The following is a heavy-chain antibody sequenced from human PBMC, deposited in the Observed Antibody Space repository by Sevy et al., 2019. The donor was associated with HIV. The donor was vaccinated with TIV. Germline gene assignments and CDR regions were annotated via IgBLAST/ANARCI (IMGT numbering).Heavy chain of an antibody. J-gene: IGHJ4*02. Sequence: GGSLRLSCAASGLTLSYAWMNWVRQAPGKGLEWVGHIKSESDGGTKDFATPVKGSFIISRDDSKNTLYLQMNSLKTGDTALYYCTARNFDFWGRGTLVTVSS. CDR3: TARNFDF. V-gene: IGHV3-15*07. CDR1: GLTLSYAW. CDR2: IKSESDGGTK.